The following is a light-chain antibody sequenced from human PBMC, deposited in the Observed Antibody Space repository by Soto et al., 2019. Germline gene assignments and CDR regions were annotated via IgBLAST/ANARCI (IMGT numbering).Light chain of an antibody. V-gene: IGKV3-11*01. CDR3: QQRSNWPPIFT. CDR1: QSVSSY. J-gene: IGKJ3*01. Sequence: EIVLTQSPATLSLSPGERATLSCRASQSVSSYLAWYQKKPGQAPRLLIYDASNRATGIPARFSGSGSGTDFTHTISSLEPEDFAVYYCQQRSNWPPIFTFGPGTKVDIK. CDR2: DAS.